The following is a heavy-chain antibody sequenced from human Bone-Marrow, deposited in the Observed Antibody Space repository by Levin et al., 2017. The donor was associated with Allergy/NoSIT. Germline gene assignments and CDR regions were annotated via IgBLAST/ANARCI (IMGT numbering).Heavy chain of an antibody. D-gene: IGHD2-2*02. CDR1: GFTFSSYG. V-gene: IGHV3-30*18. J-gene: IGHJ6*02. Sequence: GGSLRLSCAASGFTFSSYGMHWVRQAPGKGLEWVAVISYDGSNKYYADSVKGRFTISRDNSKNTLYLQMNSLRAEDTAVYYCAKSIVVVPAAIRYYYGMDVWGQGTTVTVSS. CDR3: AKSIVVVPAAIRYYYGMDV. CDR2: ISYDGSNK.